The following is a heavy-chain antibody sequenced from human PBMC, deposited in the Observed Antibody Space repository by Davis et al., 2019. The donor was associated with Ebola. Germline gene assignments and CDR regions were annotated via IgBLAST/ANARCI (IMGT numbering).Heavy chain of an antibody. D-gene: IGHD3-22*01. V-gene: IGHV3-53*01. Sequence: GESLKISCAASGFTVSSNYMSWVRQAPGKGLEWVSVIYSGGSTYYADSVKGRFTISRDNSKNTLYLQMNSLRAEDTAVYYCARSSGYYYYYMDVWGKGTTVTVSS. CDR1: GFTVSSNY. CDR2: IYSGGST. J-gene: IGHJ6*03. CDR3: ARSSGYYYYYMDV.